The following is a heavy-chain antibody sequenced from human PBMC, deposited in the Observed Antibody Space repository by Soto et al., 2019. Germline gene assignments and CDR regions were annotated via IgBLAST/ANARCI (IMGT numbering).Heavy chain of an antibody. CDR2: ISYDGSNK. V-gene: IGHV3-30*18. D-gene: IGHD3-3*01. Sequence: GGSLRLSCAASGFTFSSYGMHWVRQAPGKGLEWVAVISYDGSNKYYADSVKGRFTISRDNSKNTLFLQMNSLRAEDTAVYYCAKDVVEVEWLSLYYYYYGMDVWGQGTTVTVSS. CDR3: AKDVVEVEWLSLYYYYYGMDV. CDR1: GFTFSSYG. J-gene: IGHJ6*02.